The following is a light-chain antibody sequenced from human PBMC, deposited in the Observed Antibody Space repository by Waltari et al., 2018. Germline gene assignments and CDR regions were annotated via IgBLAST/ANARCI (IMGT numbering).Light chain of an antibody. CDR2: KAS. J-gene: IGKJ2*03. V-gene: IGKV1-12*01. Sequence: DIQMSQSPSSLSASVGETVINTCRASKSITTWLAWYQQKPGKAPQLLIYKASSLQSGVPSRFSGSGSGTDFTLTISSLQPEDFATYYCLQYNSSPYSFGQGTKVEIK. CDR1: KSITTW. CDR3: LQYNSSPYS.